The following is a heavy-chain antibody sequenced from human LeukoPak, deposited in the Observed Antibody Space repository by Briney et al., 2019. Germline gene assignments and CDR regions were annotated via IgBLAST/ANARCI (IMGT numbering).Heavy chain of an antibody. CDR2: LRYDGTNNK. CDR1: GFTFSSYG. V-gene: IGHV3-30*02. CDR3: ARDRSGYVADY. Sequence: GGSLRLSCAASGFTFSSYGMHWVRQAPGKGLEWVTFLRYDGTNNKYYADSVKGRFTISRDNSKNTLYLQMNSLRAEDTAVYYCARDRSGYVADYWGLGTLVTVSS. J-gene: IGHJ4*02. D-gene: IGHD5-12*01.